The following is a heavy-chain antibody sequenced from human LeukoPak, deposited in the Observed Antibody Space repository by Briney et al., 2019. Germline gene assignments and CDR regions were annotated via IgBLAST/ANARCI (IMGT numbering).Heavy chain of an antibody. V-gene: IGHV1-18*01. J-gene: IGHJ5*02. CDR1: GYTFTSYG. Sequence: ASVTVSCKASGYTFTSYGISWVRQAPGQGLEWMGWISAYNGNTNYAQKLQGRVTMTTDTSTSTAYMELRSLRSDDTAVYYCARGFNYGSGSYPRNWFDPWGQGTLVTVSS. D-gene: IGHD3-10*01. CDR2: ISAYNGNT. CDR3: ARGFNYGSGSYPRNWFDP.